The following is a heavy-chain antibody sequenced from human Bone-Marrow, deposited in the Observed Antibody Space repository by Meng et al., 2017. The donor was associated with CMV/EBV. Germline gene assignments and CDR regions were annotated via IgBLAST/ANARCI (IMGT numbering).Heavy chain of an antibody. J-gene: IGHJ6*02. Sequence: GESLKISCKGSGYSFTSYWIGWVRQMPGKGLELMGIIYPGDSDTRYSPSFQGQVTISADKSISTAYLQWSSLKASDTAMYYCARHAIYNDYDYGMDVWGQGTTVTVSS. CDR1: GYSFTSYW. CDR3: ARHAIYNDYDYGMDV. D-gene: IGHD1-1*01. CDR2: IYPGDSDT. V-gene: IGHV5-51*01.